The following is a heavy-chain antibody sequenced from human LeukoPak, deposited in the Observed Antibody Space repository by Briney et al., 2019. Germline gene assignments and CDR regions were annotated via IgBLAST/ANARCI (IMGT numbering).Heavy chain of an antibody. V-gene: IGHV4-39*01. CDR1: GGSIITSDYY. CDR2: LYYSGST. J-gene: IGHJ5*02. D-gene: IGHD1-1*01. CDR3: VRHAYLQKFDP. Sequence: SETLSLTCTVSGGSIITSDYYWGWIRQPPGKGLEWIGSLYYSGSTYYNPSLKSRITMSVDTSKKQFSLKLSYVTASETAVYFCVRHAYLQKFDPWGQGTMVTVSS.